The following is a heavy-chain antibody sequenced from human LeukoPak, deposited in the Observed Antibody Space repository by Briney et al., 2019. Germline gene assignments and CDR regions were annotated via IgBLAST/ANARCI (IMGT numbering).Heavy chain of an antibody. J-gene: IGHJ6*03. V-gene: IGHV3-48*03. D-gene: IGHD6-13*01. CDR3: ARENIAAAGPNNYYYYYYMDV. CDR1: GFTFSSYE. Sequence: GGSLRLSCAASGFTFSSYEMNWVRQAPGKGLEWVSYISSSGSTIYYADSVKGRFTISRDNAKNSLYLQMNSLRAEDTAVYYCARENIAAAGPNNYYYYYYMDVWGKGTTVTISS. CDR2: ISSSGSTI.